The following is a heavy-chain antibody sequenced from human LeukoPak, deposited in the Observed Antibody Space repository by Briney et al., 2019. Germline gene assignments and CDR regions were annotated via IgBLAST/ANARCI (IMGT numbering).Heavy chain of an antibody. J-gene: IGHJ4*02. V-gene: IGHV4-4*02. CDR1: GGSISSSNW. CDR3: ARAKQVITMVRGVVFDY. CDR2: INHSGST. D-gene: IGHD3-10*01. Sequence: SETLSLTCAVYGGSISSSNWWSWVRQPPGKGLEWIGEINHSGSTNYNPSLKSRVTISVDTSKNQFSLKLSSVTAADTAVYYCARAKQVITMVRGVVFDYWGQGTLVTVSS.